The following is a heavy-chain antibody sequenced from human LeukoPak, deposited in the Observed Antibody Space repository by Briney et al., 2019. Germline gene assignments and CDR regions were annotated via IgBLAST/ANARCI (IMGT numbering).Heavy chain of an antibody. V-gene: IGHV4-59*01. CDR1: GGSISSYY. D-gene: IGHD2-15*01. CDR2: IYYSGST. J-gene: IGHJ5*02. Sequence: SETLSLTCTVSGGSISSYYRSWIRQPPGKGLGLVGYIYYSGSTNYNPSLKSPVTISVDPSKNQFSLKLSSVTAADTAVYYCATEIVDGGFDPWGQGTLVTVSS. CDR3: ATEIVDGGFDP.